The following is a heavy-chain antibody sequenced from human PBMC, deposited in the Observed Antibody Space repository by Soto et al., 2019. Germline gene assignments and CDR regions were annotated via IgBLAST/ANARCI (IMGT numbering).Heavy chain of an antibody. CDR3: ARLLLWPPHY. J-gene: IGHJ4*02. Sequence: GGSLRLSCAASGFIFSSYEMNWVRQAPGKGLEWVSFISGTGSSIYYADSVKGRFTISRDNAKNSLYLQMNSLRAEDTAVYYCARLLLWPPHYWGQGTLVTVSS. CDR2: ISGTGSSI. CDR1: GFIFSSYE. V-gene: IGHV3-48*03. D-gene: IGHD3-10*01.